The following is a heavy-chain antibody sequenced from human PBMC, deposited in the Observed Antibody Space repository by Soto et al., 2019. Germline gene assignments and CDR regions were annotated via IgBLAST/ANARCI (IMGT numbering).Heavy chain of an antibody. V-gene: IGHV1-69*01. J-gene: IGHJ6*02. Sequence: QVQLVQSGAEVKKPGSSVKVSCKASGGTFSSYAISWVRQAPGQGLEWMGGIIPIFGTANYAQKFQGRVTITADESTSTDYMELSSLRSEDTALYYSARDSDWGITVTTDYYYGMDVWGQGTTVTVSS. CDR1: GGTFSSYA. CDR2: IIPIFGTA. D-gene: IGHD1-7*01. CDR3: ARDSDWGITVTTDYYYGMDV.